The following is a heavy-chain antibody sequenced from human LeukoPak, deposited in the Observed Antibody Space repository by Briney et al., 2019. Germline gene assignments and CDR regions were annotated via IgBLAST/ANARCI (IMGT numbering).Heavy chain of an antibody. J-gene: IGHJ4*02. Sequence: ASVKVSCKASGGTFSSYAISWVRQAPGQGLEWMGRIIPILGIANYAQKFQDRVTITADKSTSTAYMELSSLRSEDTAVYYCARDDGDYSKFDYWGQGTLVTVSS. CDR2: IIPILGIA. CDR1: GGTFSSYA. D-gene: IGHD4-17*01. V-gene: IGHV1-69*04. CDR3: ARDDGDYSKFDY.